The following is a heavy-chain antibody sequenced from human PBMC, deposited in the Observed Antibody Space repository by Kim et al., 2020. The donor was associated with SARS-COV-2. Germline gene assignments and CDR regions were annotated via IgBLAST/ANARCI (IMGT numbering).Heavy chain of an antibody. CDR2: ISGSGDTT. CDR1: GFTFSNYG. CDR3: ANPRQPDY. V-gene: IGHV3-23*01. J-gene: IGHJ4*02. D-gene: IGHD6-13*01. Sequence: GGSLRLSCVASGFTFSNYGISWVRQAPGKGLEWVSGISGSGDTTTYADSVKGRFTISRDNSKNTLYLQMSSLRAEDTAIYYCANPRQPDYWGQGTLVTVSS.